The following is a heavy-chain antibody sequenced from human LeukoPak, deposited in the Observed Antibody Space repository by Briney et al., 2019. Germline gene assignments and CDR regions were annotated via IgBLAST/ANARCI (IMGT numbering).Heavy chain of an antibody. CDR1: GYTFTSYG. V-gene: IGHV1-18*01. J-gene: IGHJ4*02. CDR3: AKGNQYCSSISCYTESPFDY. CDR2: ISAANGNT. Sequence: GASVKVSCKASGYTFTSYGITWVRQAPGQGLEWMGWISAANGNTNYAQKLQGRVTMTTDTSTSTVYMELRSLRSDDTAVYYCAKGNQYCSSISCYTESPFDYWGQGTLVTVSS. D-gene: IGHD2-2*02.